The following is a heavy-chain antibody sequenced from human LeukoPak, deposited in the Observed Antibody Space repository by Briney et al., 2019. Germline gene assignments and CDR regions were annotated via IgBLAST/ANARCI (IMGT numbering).Heavy chain of an antibody. V-gene: IGHV1-69*13. CDR1: GGTFSSYA. J-gene: IGHJ5*02. Sequence: GASVKVSCKASGGTFSSYAITWVRQAPGQGLEWMGGIIPFFAITNYAQKFQGRVTITADESTSTAYMELRSLRSEDTAIYYCARSLTVGATSYNWFDPWGQGTLVTVSS. CDR3: ARSLTVGATSYNWFDP. D-gene: IGHD1-26*01. CDR2: IIPFFAIT.